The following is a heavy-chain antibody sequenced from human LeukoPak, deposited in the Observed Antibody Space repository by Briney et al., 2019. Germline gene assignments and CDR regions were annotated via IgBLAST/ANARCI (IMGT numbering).Heavy chain of an antibody. CDR2: ISSRGSTI. J-gene: IGHJ3*02. V-gene: IGHV3-48*03. CDR1: GFTFRSNE. D-gene: IGHD6-19*01. Sequence: PGGSLRLSCAASGFTFRSNEMNWVRQAPGKGLEWLSYISSRGSTIHYVDSVKGRFTISRDNAKNSLFLQMNSLRAEDTAVYYCASGVHYTSGWIDIWGQGTMVTVSS. CDR3: ASGVHYTSGWIDI.